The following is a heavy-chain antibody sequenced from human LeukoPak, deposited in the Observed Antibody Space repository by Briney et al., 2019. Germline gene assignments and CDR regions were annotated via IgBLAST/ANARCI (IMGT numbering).Heavy chain of an antibody. CDR1: GYTFTSYD. CDR2: MNPNSGNT. D-gene: IGHD3-10*01. V-gene: IGHV1-8*01. Sequence: ASVKVSCKASGYTFTSYDINWVRQATGQGVEWMGWMNPNSGNTGYAQKFQGRVTMTRNTSISTAYMELSSLRSEDTAVYYCAVYGSGSYYGYYYYYMDVWGKGTTVTISS. J-gene: IGHJ6*03. CDR3: AVYGSGSYYGYYYYYMDV.